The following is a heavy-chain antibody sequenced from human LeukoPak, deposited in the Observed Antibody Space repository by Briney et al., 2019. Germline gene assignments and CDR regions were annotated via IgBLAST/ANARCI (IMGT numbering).Heavy chain of an antibody. CDR1: GFTFSSYA. CDR3: AKGRPDCDILTGYFDY. J-gene: IGHJ4*02. D-gene: IGHD3-9*01. V-gene: IGHV3-23*01. CDR2: ISGSGGST. Sequence: GGSLRLSCAASGFTFSSYAMSWVRQAPGKGLEWFSAISGSGGSTYYADSVKGRFTISRDNSKNTLYLQMNSLRAEDTAVYYCAKGRPDCDILTGYFDYWGQGTLVTVSS.